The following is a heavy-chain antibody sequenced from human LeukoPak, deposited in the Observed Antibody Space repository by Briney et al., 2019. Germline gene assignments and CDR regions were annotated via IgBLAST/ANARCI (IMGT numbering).Heavy chain of an antibody. V-gene: IGHV4-39*07. J-gene: IGHJ4*02. D-gene: IGHD3-16*02. CDR3: ARQGGYIKVHCDY. CDR1: GGSISSSSYY. CDR2: IYYSGST. Sequence: SETLSLTCTVSGGSISSSSYYWGWIRQPPGKGLEWIGSIYYSGSTYYNPSLKSRVTISVDTSKNQFSLKLRSVTAADTAVYYCARQGGYIKVHCDYWGKGTLVTVSS.